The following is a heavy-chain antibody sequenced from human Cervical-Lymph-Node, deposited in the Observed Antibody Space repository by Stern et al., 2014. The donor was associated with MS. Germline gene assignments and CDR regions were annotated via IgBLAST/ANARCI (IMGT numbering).Heavy chain of an antibody. Sequence: EDQLVESGGGLVQPGGSLKLSCAASGFTFSGSAMHWVRQASGKGLEWVGRIRSKANRYATAYAASVKGRFNMSRDDSKNTAYLQMNSLKTEDTAVYYCCTSTTVTTNYWGQGTLVTVSS. CDR1: GFTFSGSA. CDR2: IRSKANRYAT. D-gene: IGHD4-17*01. CDR3: CTSTTVTTNY. J-gene: IGHJ4*02. V-gene: IGHV3-73*02.